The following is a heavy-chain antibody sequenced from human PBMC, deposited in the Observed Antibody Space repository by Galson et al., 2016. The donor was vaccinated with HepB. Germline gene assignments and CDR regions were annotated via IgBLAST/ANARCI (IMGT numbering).Heavy chain of an antibody. J-gene: IGHJ6*02. Sequence: SLRLSCAASGFTFSRYWMHWVRQAPGKGLVWVSRIQSDGRTTGYADSVKGRFTISRDNVKNTLYLQMNSLRAEDTAVYYCDVGDYDDAFNRYYYYGMDVWGQGTTVSVSS. V-gene: IGHV3-74*01. CDR1: GFTFSRYW. CDR2: IQSDGRTT. CDR3: DVGDYDDAFNRYYYYGMDV. D-gene: IGHD4-17*01.